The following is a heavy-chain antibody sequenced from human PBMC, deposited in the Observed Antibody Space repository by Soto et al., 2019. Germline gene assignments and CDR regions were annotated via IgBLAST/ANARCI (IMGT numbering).Heavy chain of an antibody. D-gene: IGHD3-22*01. CDR1: GGIFSSYA. CDR3: ARHSYYYDSSGYYYYFDY. CDR2: IIPIFGTA. Sequence: QVQLVQSGAEVQKPGSSVKVSCKASGGIFSSYAISWVRQAPGQGLEWMGGIIPIFGTANYAQKFQGRVTITADESTSTAYMELSSLRSEDTAVYYCARHSYYYDSSGYYYYFDYWGQGTLVTVSS. J-gene: IGHJ4*02. V-gene: IGHV1-69*01.